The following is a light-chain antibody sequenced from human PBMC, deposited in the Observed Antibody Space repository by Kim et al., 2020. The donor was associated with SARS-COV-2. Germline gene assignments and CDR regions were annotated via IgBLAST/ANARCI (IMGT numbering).Light chain of an antibody. V-gene: IGLV3-19*01. Sequence: SSELTQGPAVSVALGQTVRITCRGDSLRSYYATWYQQKPGQAPVLVIYGKNNRPSGIPDRFSGSISGNTASLTITGAQAEDEADYYCNSRDRNDNPLLFGGGTKLTVL. CDR1: SLRSYY. CDR3: NSRDRNDNPLL. CDR2: GKN. J-gene: IGLJ3*02.